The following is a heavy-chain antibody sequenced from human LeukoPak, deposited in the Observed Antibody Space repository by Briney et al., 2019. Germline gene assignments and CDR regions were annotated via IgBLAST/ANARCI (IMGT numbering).Heavy chain of an antibody. V-gene: IGHV4-59*01. Sequence: SETLSLTCSVAGGSISIYYWTWIRQIPGKGLEWIGYIYYTGTTNYNPLFESRATISVDTSKNQFSLKLTSVTAADSAVYFCARGEDFERYYLAYWGQGTLVTVSS. CDR3: ARGEDFERYYLAY. CDR2: IYYTGTT. CDR1: GGSISIYY. J-gene: IGHJ4*02. D-gene: IGHD3-9*01.